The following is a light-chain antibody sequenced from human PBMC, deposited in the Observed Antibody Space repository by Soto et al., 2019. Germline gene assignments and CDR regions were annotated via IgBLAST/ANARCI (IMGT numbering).Light chain of an antibody. CDR1: TSNILRNY. CDR3: ASWDDSLSGYV. V-gene: IGLV1-47*01. CDR2: MND. Sequence: QSALPQPPSASGNPGQRLTISCSGSTSNILRNYVYWYRQFPGTAPRLLISMNDQRPSGVPDRFSGSKSGTSASLAISGLRSEDEADYYCASWDDSLSGYVFGTGTKVTVL. J-gene: IGLJ1*01.